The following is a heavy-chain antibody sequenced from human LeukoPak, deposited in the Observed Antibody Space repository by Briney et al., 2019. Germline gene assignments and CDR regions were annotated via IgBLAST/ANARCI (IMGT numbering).Heavy chain of an antibody. D-gene: IGHD6-13*01. V-gene: IGHV4-39*07. Sequence: SETLSHTCTVSGGSISSSSYYWGWIRQPPGKGLEWIGSIYYSGSTYYNPSLKSRVTISVDTSKNQFSLKLSSVTAADTAVYYCARGGSSWYNWFDPWGQGTLVTVSS. J-gene: IGHJ5*02. CDR1: GGSISSSSYY. CDR2: IYYSGST. CDR3: ARGGSSWYNWFDP.